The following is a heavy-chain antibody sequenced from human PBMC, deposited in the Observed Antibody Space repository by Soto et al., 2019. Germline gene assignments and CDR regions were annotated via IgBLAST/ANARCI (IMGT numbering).Heavy chain of an antibody. J-gene: IGHJ4*02. V-gene: IGHV3-23*01. CDR3: AKVFYYYDSSGYYYFDY. CDR1: GFTFSSYA. CDR2: ISCSGSTI. Sequence: GGSLRLSCAASGFTFSSYAVSWVRQAPGKGPEWISSISCSGSTIYYADSVKGRFTISRDNSKNTLYLQMSSLRAEDTAVYYCAKVFYYYDSSGYYYFDYWGQGTLVTVSS. D-gene: IGHD3-22*01.